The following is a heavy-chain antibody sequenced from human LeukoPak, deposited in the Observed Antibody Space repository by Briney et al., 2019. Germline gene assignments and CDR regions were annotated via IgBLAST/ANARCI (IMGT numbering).Heavy chain of an antibody. J-gene: IGHJ4*02. V-gene: IGHV3-23*01. CDR2: FSSGGITT. CDR1: GFTFSSYA. D-gene: IGHD3-22*01. CDR3: AKAFVDSSGYHHYYFDY. Sequence: PGGSLRLSCAASGFTFSSYAMSWVRQAPGKGLQWVSGFSSGGITTYYADSVRGRFTISRDNSKNTLYLQMNSLRAEDTAVYYCAKAFVDSSGYHHYYFDYWGQGTLVTVSS.